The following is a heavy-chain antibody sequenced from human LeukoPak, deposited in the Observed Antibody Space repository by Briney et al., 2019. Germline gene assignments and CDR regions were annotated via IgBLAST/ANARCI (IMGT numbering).Heavy chain of an antibody. V-gene: IGHV4-4*07. CDR2: VYTSGST. J-gene: IGHJ5*02. CDR1: GGSISGYY. D-gene: IGHD3-16*01. CDR3: AKSPSGRGGYNWFDP. Sequence: SETLSLTCTVSGGSISGYYWSWIRQPAGKGLEWIGRVYTSGSTNYNPSLKSRVTMSIDTSKNQFSLNLSSVTAADTAVYYCAKSPSGRGGYNWFDPWGQGTLVTVSS.